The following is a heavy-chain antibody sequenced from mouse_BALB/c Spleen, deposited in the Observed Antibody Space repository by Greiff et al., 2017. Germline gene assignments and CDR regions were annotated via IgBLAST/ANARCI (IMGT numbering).Heavy chain of an antibody. CDR1: GFTFNTYA. CDR3: VRHSSGFDY. Sequence: EVKLVESGGGLVQPKGSLKLSCAASGFTFNTYAMNWVRQAPGKGLEWVARIRSKSNNYATYYADSVKDRFTISRDDSQSMLYLQMNNLKTEDTAMYYCVRHSSGFDYWGQGTTLTVSS. V-gene: IGHV10-1*02. J-gene: IGHJ2*01. D-gene: IGHD3-1*01. CDR2: IRSKSNNYAT.